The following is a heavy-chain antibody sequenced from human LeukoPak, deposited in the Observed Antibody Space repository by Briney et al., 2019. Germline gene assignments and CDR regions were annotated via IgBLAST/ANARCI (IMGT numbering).Heavy chain of an antibody. CDR3: ARGGEYSYRY. CDR1: GFTFSGFE. J-gene: IGHJ4*02. D-gene: IGHD5-18*01. Sequence: PGGSLRLSCAASGFTFSGFEMNWVRQAPGKGLEWISYISSSGSTIYYADSVKGRFTISRDNAKNSLYLQMNSLRAEDTAVYYCARGGEYSYRYWGQGTLVTVSS. CDR2: ISSSGSTI. V-gene: IGHV3-48*03.